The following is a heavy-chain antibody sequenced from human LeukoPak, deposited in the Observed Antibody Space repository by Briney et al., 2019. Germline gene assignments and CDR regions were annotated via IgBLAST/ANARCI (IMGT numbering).Heavy chain of an antibody. Sequence: GGSLRLSCAASGFTFSNYWMSWVRQAPGKGLEWLANINQDGSQIYYADSVKGRFTISRDISKNTVYLQMDSLRAEDTAVYYCARDHSGWYVDYWGQGTLVTVSS. D-gene: IGHD6-19*01. CDR1: GFTFSNYW. V-gene: IGHV3-7*01. J-gene: IGHJ4*02. CDR2: INQDGSQI. CDR3: ARDHSGWYVDY.